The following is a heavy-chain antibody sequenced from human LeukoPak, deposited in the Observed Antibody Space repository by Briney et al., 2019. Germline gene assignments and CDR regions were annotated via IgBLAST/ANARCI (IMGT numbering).Heavy chain of an antibody. J-gene: IGHJ5*02. V-gene: IGHV3-33*01. D-gene: IGHD2-2*01. CDR3: AREGAPAAIYVHWFDP. CDR1: GFTFSSYG. CDR2: IWYDGSNK. Sequence: GGSLRLSCAASGFTFSSYGMHWVRQVPGKGLEWVAVIWYDGSNKYYADSVKGRFTISRDNSKNTLYLQMNSLRAEDTAVYYCAREGAPAAIYVHWFDPWGQGTLVTVSS.